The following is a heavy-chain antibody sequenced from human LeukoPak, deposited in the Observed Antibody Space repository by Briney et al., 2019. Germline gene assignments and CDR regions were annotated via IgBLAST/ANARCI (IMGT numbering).Heavy chain of an antibody. D-gene: IGHD5-12*01. CDR2: LYYTGGT. V-gene: IGHV4-59*08. CDR3: AKYGNSGRVIDN. CDR1: GGSLGSEY. Sequence: SETLSLTWTVSGGSLGSEYWTWIRPPPGKGLEYVGYLYYTGGTNYHPSLKRRATTSIDTSNNQFSLKLSSVTAADTAVYSCAKYGNSGRVIDNWGQGTLVTVSS. J-gene: IGHJ4*02.